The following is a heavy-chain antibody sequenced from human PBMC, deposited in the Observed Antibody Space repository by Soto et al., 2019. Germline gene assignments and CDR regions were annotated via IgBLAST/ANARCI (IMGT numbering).Heavy chain of an antibody. Sequence: SETLSLTCTVSGGPVRDAYSYWTWIRQPPGKGLEWMGYLSYTGSTYYNPSLRNRASISVDESSNHLSLRLSSVTATDTAVYYCARELEGGVFDIWGRGTLVTVSS. CDR2: LSYTGST. J-gene: IGHJ3*02. CDR3: ARELEGGVFDI. CDR1: GGPVRDAYSY. V-gene: IGHV4-30-4*01. D-gene: IGHD2-8*02.